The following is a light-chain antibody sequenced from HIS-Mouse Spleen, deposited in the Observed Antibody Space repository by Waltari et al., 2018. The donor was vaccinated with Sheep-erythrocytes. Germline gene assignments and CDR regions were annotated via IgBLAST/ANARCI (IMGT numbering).Light chain of an antibody. CDR3: QQYNSYSPLT. J-gene: IGKJ4*01. CDR1: QRISSW. Sequence: DIQMTQSPSTLSASVGDRVTITCRASQRISSWLAWYQQKPGKPPKLLIYKASSLESGVPSRFSGSGSGTEFTLTISSLQPDDFATYYCQQYNSYSPLTFGGGTKVEIK. V-gene: IGKV1-5*03. CDR2: KAS.